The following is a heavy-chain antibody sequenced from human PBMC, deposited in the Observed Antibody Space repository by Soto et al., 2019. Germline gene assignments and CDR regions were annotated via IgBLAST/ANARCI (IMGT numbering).Heavy chain of an antibody. J-gene: IGHJ5*02. CDR2: IYYSGST. V-gene: IGHV4-31*03. CDR3: ARYYYDSSGPRFDP. D-gene: IGHD3-22*01. CDR1: GDSISSGGYY. Sequence: PSETLSLTCTVSGDSISSGGYYWSWIRQHPGKGLEWIGYIYYSGSTYYNPSLKSRVTISVDTSKNQFSLKLSSVTAADTAVYYCARYYYDSSGPRFDPWGQGTLVTVSS.